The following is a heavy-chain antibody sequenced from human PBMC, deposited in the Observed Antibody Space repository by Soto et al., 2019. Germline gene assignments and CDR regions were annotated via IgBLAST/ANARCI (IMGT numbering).Heavy chain of an antibody. V-gene: IGHV3-23*01. D-gene: IGHD3-9*01. CDR2: IIGVNGRT. J-gene: IGHJ4*02. CDR1: GFAFSTYT. Sequence: GGSLRLSCAASGFAFSTYTMNWVRQAPGKGLEWVSAIIGVNGRTYYADSVKGRFTISRDNSENILFLQMDSLRAEDTAVYYCAKDRQVDGIWTFDYWGQGTPVTVSS. CDR3: AKDRQVDGIWTFDY.